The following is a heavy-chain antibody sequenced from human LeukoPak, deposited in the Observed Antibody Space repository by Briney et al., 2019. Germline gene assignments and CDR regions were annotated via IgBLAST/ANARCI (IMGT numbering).Heavy chain of an antibody. V-gene: IGHV4-39*01. CDR1: GGSISSSSYS. D-gene: IGHD2-15*01. J-gene: IGHJ4*02. CDR2: IPYSGST. CDR3: ARLGYCSGGSCPRWSYYFDY. Sequence: SQTLSLTCTVSGGSISSSSYSWGWIRQPPGKGLEWIGTIPYSGSTYYNPSLKSRVTISVDTSKNQFSLKLHSVTAADPAVYYCARLGYCSGGSCPRWSYYFDYWGQGTLVTVSS.